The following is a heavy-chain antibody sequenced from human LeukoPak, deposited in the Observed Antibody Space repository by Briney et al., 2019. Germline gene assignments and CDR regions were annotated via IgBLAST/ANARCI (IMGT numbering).Heavy chain of an antibody. J-gene: IGHJ4*02. CDR1: GGSISNNNYY. V-gene: IGHV4-61*05. D-gene: IGHD3-3*01. Sequence: SETLSLTCTVSGGSISNNNYYWGWIRQPPGKGLEWIGYIYYSGSTNYNPSLKSRVTISVDTSKNQFSLKLSSVTAADTAVYYCARAVSYDFWSGYYGFDYWGQGTLVTVSS. CDR2: IYYSGST. CDR3: ARAVSYDFWSGYYGFDY.